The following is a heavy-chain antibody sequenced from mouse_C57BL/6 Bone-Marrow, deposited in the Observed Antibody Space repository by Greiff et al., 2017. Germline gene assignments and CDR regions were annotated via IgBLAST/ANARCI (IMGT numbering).Heavy chain of an antibody. V-gene: IGHV1-52*01. D-gene: IGHD1-1*01. CDR2: IDPSDSET. CDR3: ARGGYGSSPDY. CDR1: GYTFTSYW. J-gene: IGHJ2*01. Sequence: QVQLQQPGAELVRPGSSVQLSCKASGYTFTSYWMHWVKQRPIQGLEWIGNIDPSDSETHYNQKFKDKATLTVDKSSSTAYMQLSSLTSEDSAVYYCARGGYGSSPDYWGQGTTLTVSS.